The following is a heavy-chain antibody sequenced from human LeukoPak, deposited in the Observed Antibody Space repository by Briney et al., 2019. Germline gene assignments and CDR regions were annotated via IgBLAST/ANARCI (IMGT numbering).Heavy chain of an antibody. J-gene: IGHJ6*02. Sequence: SETLSLTCAVYGGSFSGYYWSWIRQPPGKGLEWIGEINHSGSTNYNPSLKSRVTISVDTSKNQFSLKLSSVTAADTAVYYCARGGDLTRPYYYYGMDVWGQGTTVTVSS. CDR2: INHSGST. CDR3: ARGGDLTRPYYYYGMDV. CDR1: GGSFSGYY. V-gene: IGHV4-34*01. D-gene: IGHD4-17*01.